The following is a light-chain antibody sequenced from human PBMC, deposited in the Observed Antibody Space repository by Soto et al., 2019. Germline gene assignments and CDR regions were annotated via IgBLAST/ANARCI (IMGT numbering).Light chain of an antibody. J-gene: IGKJ2*01. CDR2: SAS. Sequence: EIAMTQSPATLSVSPWERATLSCRASQSIFTELAWYQQIPGQPPRLLIYSASTRATGVPARFTGSGSGSEFTLTISGLQSEDFAIYYCQQGHNWPLTFGQGTRLEI. CDR1: QSIFTE. CDR3: QQGHNWPLT. V-gene: IGKV3-15*01.